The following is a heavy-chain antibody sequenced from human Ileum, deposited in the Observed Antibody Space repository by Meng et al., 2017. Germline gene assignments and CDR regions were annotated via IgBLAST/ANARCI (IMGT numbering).Heavy chain of an antibody. Sequence: QVQCVQSGAEVKKPGASGRISCKASAFTFSNYAIYWVRQAPGESLEWLGWIHAGSGDTKFSQTFQGRLTFDRDTSADTVYMELRSLTSVDRAVYYCGRGRASFYFDFLGQGTPVTVSS. CDR2: IHAGSGDT. J-gene: IGHJ4*01. D-gene: IGHD6-6*01. V-gene: IGHV1-3*01. CDR1: AFTFSNYA. CDR3: GRGRASFYFDF.